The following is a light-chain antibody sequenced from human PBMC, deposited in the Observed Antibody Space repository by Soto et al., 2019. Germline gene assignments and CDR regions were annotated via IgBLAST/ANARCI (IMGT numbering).Light chain of an antibody. CDR3: QKYNKWHLT. V-gene: IGKV3-15*01. J-gene: IGKJ4*01. Sequence: EIVMTQSPAPLSVSPGVRATLSCRSSQSVSSNLAWYQQKPGQAPRLLIYDVSTRATGFPARFSGSGSGTEFTLTIRSLKSEDVAVYYCQKYNKWHLTFGGGTKGDIK. CDR1: QSVSSN. CDR2: DVS.